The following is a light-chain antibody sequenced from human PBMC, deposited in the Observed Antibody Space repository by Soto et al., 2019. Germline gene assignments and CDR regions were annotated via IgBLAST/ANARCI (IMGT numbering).Light chain of an antibody. V-gene: IGKV1-5*03. CDR1: QSISSW. J-gene: IGKJ4*01. CDR3: QQYEAYPLT. CDR2: KAS. Sequence: DIQLTQSPSTLSASVGDRATITCRASQSISSWLAWYQQKPGKAPKLLLYKASSLESGVPSRFSGSGSGTEFTLTISTLQPDDFATYYCQQYEAYPLTFGGGTKVEI.